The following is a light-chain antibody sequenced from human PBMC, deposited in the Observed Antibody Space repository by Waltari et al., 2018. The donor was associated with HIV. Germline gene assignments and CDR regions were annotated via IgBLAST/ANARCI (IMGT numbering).Light chain of an antibody. CDR3: QQYGSSPHT. CDR1: QSVSSNY. J-gene: IGKJ3*01. Sequence: EVVLTQSPGTLSLSTGERASLSCRASQSVSSNYLAWYQQKPGQAPRLLIYGASSRATGIPDRFSGSGSGTDFSLTISRLEPEDFAVYYCQQYGSSPHTFGPGTKVDIK. V-gene: IGKV3-20*01. CDR2: GAS.